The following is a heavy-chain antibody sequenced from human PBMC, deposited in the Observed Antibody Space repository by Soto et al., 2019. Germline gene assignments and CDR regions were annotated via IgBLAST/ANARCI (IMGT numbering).Heavy chain of an antibody. CDR2: IYYSEST. V-gene: IGHV4-59*08. Sequence: SETLSLTCTVSGGSISSYYWSWIRQPPGKGLEWIGYIYYSESTNYNPSLKSRVTISVDTSKNQFSLKLSSVTAADTAVYYCARHKGRSSSRYNWFDPWGQGTLVTVSS. J-gene: IGHJ5*02. D-gene: IGHD6-6*01. CDR1: GGSISSYY. CDR3: ARHKGRSSSRYNWFDP.